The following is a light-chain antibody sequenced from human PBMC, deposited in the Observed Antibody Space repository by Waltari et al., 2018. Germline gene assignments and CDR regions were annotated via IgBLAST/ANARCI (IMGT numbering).Light chain of an antibody. J-gene: IGLJ2*01. Sequence: SYELTQPPSVSLSPGQTASLTCSGYNLGNKYPCWYQQKPGQSPVLVAYQRDTRPSGIPERFSGSSSGDTATLTISGTQALDEADYYCQAWDSTTVIFGGGTKLTVL. CDR3: QAWDSTTVI. CDR2: QRD. V-gene: IGLV3-1*01. CDR1: NLGNKY.